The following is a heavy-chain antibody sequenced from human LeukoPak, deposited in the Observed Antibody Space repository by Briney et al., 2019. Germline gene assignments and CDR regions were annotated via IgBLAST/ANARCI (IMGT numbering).Heavy chain of an antibody. V-gene: IGHV3-74*01. Sequence: PGGSLRLSCATSKFNFNTYGLTWVRQAPGKGLEWVSCISFDRSDATYADSVKGRFTISRDNARNTLHLQMDSLTVEDTAVYYCAVSNWMDPWGQGTLVTVSS. J-gene: IGHJ5*02. CDR2: ISFDRSDA. CDR1: KFNFNTYG. CDR3: AVSNWMDP.